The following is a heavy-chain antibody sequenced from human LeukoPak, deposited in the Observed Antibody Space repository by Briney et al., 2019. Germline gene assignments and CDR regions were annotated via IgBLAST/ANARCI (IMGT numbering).Heavy chain of an antibody. CDR1: GGSFSGYY. D-gene: IGHD1-26*01. CDR3: ARGRRGSGSPRLDY. V-gene: IGHV4-34*01. CDR2: INHSGST. J-gene: IGHJ4*02. Sequence: SETLSLTSAVYGGSFSGYYWSWIRQPPGKGLEWIGEINHSGSTNSNPSLKSRVTISVDTSKNQFTLKLSSVTAADTAVYYCARGRRGSGSPRLDYWGQGTLVTVSS.